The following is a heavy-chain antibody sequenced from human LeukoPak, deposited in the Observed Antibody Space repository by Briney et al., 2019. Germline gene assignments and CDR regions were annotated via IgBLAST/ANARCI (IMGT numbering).Heavy chain of an antibody. D-gene: IGHD3-3*01. Sequence: SETLSLTCAVYGGSFSNYYWTWIRQPPGKGLEWIGEINHSGSTNYNASLKRRVTISVDTSKNQFSLKLSSVTTADAAVYYVARGLEDRISIFGVVKFYYFDFWGQGTLVTVSS. CDR3: ARGLEDRISIFGVVKFYYFDF. CDR1: GGSFSNYY. CDR2: INHSGST. V-gene: IGHV4-34*01. J-gene: IGHJ4*02.